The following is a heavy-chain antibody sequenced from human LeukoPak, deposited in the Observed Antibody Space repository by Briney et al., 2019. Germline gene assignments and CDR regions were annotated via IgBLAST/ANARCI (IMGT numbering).Heavy chain of an antibody. J-gene: IGHJ4*02. Sequence: PGGSLRLSCVASGLPIADFAMHWVRQAPGKGLEWDSLISGDGVSTFYADSVKGRFSISRDNSKNSLSLEMNSLRTEDTAMYYCARESGKFDYWGQGTLVAVSS. V-gene: IGHV3-43*02. CDR1: GLPIADFA. CDR3: ARESGKFDY. CDR2: ISGDGVST.